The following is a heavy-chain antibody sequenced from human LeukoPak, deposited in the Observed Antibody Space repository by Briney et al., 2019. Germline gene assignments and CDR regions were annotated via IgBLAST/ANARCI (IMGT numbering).Heavy chain of an antibody. D-gene: IGHD3-10*01. CDR3: ARDVGSDEYWYFDL. Sequence: SETLSLTFAVSGGSISSGGYSWSWSRQPPGKGLGWTGYIYHSGSTYYNPSLKSRVTISVDRSKNQFSLKLSSVTAADTAVYYCARDVGSDEYWYFDLWGRGTLVTVSS. V-gene: IGHV4-30-2*01. CDR2: IYHSGST. J-gene: IGHJ2*01. CDR1: GGSISSGGYS.